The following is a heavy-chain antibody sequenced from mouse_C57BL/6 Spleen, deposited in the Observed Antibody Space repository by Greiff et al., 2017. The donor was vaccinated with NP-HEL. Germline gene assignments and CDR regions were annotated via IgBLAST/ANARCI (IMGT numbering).Heavy chain of an antibody. J-gene: IGHJ1*03. V-gene: IGHV1-55*01. CDR3: ARHDGYYGYFDV. CDR1: GYTFTSYW. D-gene: IGHD2-3*01. CDR2: IYPGSGST. Sequence: QVQLQQPGAELVKPVASVKMSCKASGYTFTSYWITWVKQRPGQGLAWIGDIYPGSGSTNSNEKFKSKATLTVDTSSSTAYMQLSSLTSEDSAVYYCARHDGYYGYFDVWGTGTTVTVSS.